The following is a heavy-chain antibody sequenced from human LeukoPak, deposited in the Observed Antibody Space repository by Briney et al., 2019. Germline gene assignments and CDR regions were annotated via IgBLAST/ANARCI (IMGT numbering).Heavy chain of an antibody. CDR3: ARHVGQWLPFDY. V-gene: IGHV4-59*08. CDR1: GGSISGYY. D-gene: IGHD6-19*01. CDR2: IYYSGST. Sequence: SETLSLTCTVSGGSISGYYWSWIRQPPGKGLEWIGYIYYSGSTNYNPSLKSRVTISVDTSKNQFSLKLSSVTAADTAVYYCARHVGQWLPFDYWGQGTLVTVSS. J-gene: IGHJ4*02.